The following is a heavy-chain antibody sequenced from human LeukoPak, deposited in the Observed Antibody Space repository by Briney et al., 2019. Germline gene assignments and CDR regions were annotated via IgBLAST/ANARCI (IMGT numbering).Heavy chain of an antibody. CDR1: GVTLSRYN. J-gene: IGHJ6*03. V-gene: IGHV3-21*01. CDR2: ISSSSRHI. D-gene: IGHD6-19*01. CDR3: ARDAQWLVPEGYYYYMDV. Sequence: GGSLRLSCAGSGVTLSRYNMNWFRQAPGKGLERVSSISSSSRHILYADSVKGRFTISRDNAKNSLFLQTNSLRAEDTAVYYCARDAQWLVPEGYYYYMDVWGKGTTVTVSS.